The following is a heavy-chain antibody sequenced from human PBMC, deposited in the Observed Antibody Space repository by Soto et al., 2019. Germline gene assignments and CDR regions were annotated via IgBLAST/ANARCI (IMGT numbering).Heavy chain of an antibody. CDR1: GFTFSSYG. J-gene: IGHJ4*02. V-gene: IGHV3-30*18. CDR2: ISYDGSNK. Sequence: GGSLRLSCAASGFTFSSYGMHWVRQAPGKGLKWVAVISYDGSNKYYADSVKGRFTISRDNSKNTLYLQMNSLRAEDTAVYYCAKDWWARITMIVVVTSPGYWGQGTLVTVSS. D-gene: IGHD3-22*01. CDR3: AKDWWARITMIVVVTSPGY.